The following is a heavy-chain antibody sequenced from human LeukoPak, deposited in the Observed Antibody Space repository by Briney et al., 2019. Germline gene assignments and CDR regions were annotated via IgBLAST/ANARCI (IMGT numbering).Heavy chain of an antibody. CDR1: GDSINSGENY. CDR2: IYHSGTT. V-gene: IGHV4-30-4*08. J-gene: IGHJ4*02. CDR3: ARVQYCSGGSCHNLRLFDQ. Sequence: SQTLSLTCTVSGDSINSGENYWSWIRQPPGKGLEWIGHIYHSGTTYYNPSVKSRMTISLDTSKNQFSLNLRSVTAVDTAVYYCARVQYCSGGSCHNLRLFDQWGQGTLVTVSS. D-gene: IGHD2-15*01.